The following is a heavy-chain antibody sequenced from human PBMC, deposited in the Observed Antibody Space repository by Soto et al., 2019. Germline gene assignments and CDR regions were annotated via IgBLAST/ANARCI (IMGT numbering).Heavy chain of an antibody. V-gene: IGHV3-7*01. J-gene: IGHJ6*02. CDR1: GFTFSSYW. CDR3: ARDGASYGYYSYYGMDV. CDR2: IKQDGSEK. Sequence: GGSLRLSCAASGFTFSSYWMSWVRQAPGKGLEWVANIKQDGSEKYYVDSVKGRFTIARDNAKNSLYLQMNSLRAEDTSVYYCARDGASYGYYSYYGMDVWGQGTTVTVSS. D-gene: IGHD5-18*01.